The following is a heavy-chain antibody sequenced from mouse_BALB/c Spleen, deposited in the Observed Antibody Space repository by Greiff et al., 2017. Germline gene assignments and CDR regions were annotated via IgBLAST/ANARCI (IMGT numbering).Heavy chain of an antibody. V-gene: IGHV1-5*01. CDR3: TRSGTTGVAGAY. CDR2: IYPGNSDT. J-gene: IGHJ3*01. CDR1: GYSFTSYW. D-gene: IGHD1-1*01. Sequence: VQLQQSGTVLARPGASVKMSCKASGYSFTSYWMHWVKQRPGQGLEWIGAIYPGNSDTSYNQKFKGKAKLTAVTSASTAYMELSSLTNEDSAVYYCTRSGTTGVAGAYWGQGTLVTVSA.